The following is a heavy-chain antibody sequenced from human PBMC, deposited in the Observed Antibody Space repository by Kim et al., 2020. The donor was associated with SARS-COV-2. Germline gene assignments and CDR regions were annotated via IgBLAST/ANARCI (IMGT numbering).Heavy chain of an antibody. CDR1: GFAFSSYA. D-gene: IGHD2-15*01. Sequence: GGSLRLSCAASGFAFSSYAMRWVRQAPGKGLEWVSSLAGSNDKAYYADSVKGRFTVSRDNSENTLYLQMNSLRVEDTAVYFCAKSLQYSYYSLDVWGLGTTVTVSS. V-gene: IGHV3-23*01. J-gene: IGHJ6*02. CDR3: AKSLQYSYYSLDV. CDR2: LAGSNDKA.